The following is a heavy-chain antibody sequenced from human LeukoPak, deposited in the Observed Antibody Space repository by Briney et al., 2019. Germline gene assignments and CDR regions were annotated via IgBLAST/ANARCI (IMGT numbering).Heavy chain of an antibody. V-gene: IGHV4-59*01. CDR3: ARVPGGYCSSTSCYGGGYYYYYYMDV. CDR1: GGSISSYY. J-gene: IGHJ6*03. Sequence: PSETLSLTCTVSGGSISSYYWSWIRQPPGKGLEWIGYIYYSGSTNYNPSLKSRVTISVDTSKNQFSLKLSSVTAADTAVYYCARVPGGYCSSTSCYGGGYYYYYYMDVWGKGTTVTVSS. D-gene: IGHD2-2*01. CDR2: IYYSGST.